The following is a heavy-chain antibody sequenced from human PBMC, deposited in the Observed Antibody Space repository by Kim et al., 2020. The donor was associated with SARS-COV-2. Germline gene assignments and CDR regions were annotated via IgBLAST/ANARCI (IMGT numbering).Heavy chain of an antibody. CDR2: INHSGST. D-gene: IGHD6-13*01. V-gene: IGHV4-34*01. CDR1: GGSFSGYY. Sequence: SETLSLTCAVYGGSFSGYYWSWIRQPPGKGLEWIGEINHSGSTNYNPSLKSRVTISVDTSKNQFSLKLSSVTAADTAVYYCARGRLAAAGTRLEVYYFQ. CDR3: ARGRLAAAGTRLEVYYFQ. J-gene: IGHJ1*01.